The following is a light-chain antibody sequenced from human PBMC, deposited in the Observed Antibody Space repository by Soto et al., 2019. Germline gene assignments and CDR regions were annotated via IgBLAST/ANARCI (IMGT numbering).Light chain of an antibody. CDR3: QQYNSYTWT. Sequence: DIQMTQSPSTLSSSVGDRVTXXXXASQSISSWLAWYQQKPGKAPKLLIYDASSWESGVPSRFSGSGSGTEFTLTISSLQPDDFATYYCQQYNSYTWTFGQGTKVDI. J-gene: IGKJ1*01. CDR2: DAS. V-gene: IGKV1-5*01. CDR1: QSISSW.